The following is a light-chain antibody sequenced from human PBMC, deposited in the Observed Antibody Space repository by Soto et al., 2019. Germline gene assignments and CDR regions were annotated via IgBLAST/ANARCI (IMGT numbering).Light chain of an antibody. J-gene: IGLJ2*01. CDR2: DVS. V-gene: IGLV2-14*01. Sequence: QSALTQPASVSGSPGQSITISCTGTSSDVGGYNHVSWYQKHPGKAPKLMIYDVSDWPSGISNRFSGSKSGNTASLTISGLQAEDEADYYCSSYTSSTTSVLFGGGTKLTVL. CDR1: SSDVGGYNH. CDR3: SSYTSSTTSVL.